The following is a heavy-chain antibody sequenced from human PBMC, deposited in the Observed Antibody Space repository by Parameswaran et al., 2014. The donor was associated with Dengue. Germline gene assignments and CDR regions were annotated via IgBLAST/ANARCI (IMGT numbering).Heavy chain of an antibody. Sequence: QPPGKGLEWVAVIWYDGSNKYYADSVKGRFTISRDNSKNTLYLQMNSLRAEDTAVYYCAKYYDYLWGTYVPDYWGQGTLVTVSS. D-gene: IGHD3-16*01. J-gene: IGHJ4*02. CDR3: AKYYDYLWGTYVPDY. CDR2: IWYDGSNK. V-gene: IGHV3-33*06.